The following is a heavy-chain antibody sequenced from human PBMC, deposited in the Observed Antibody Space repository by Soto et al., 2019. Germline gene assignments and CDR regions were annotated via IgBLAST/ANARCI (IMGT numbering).Heavy chain of an antibody. Sequence: QVQLVQSGAEVKRPGSSVKVSCKISGGAFSNYPISWVRQAPGQGLEWMGEIIPMFGTRNYAQKFQGRLTITADESTSTAYMELSSLRSEDTAVYYCARPRLAAATKGYVFWGQGTLVTVSS. V-gene: IGHV1-69*01. J-gene: IGHJ4*02. CDR3: ARPRLAAATKGYVF. CDR2: IIPMFGTR. CDR1: GGAFSNYP. D-gene: IGHD6-13*01.